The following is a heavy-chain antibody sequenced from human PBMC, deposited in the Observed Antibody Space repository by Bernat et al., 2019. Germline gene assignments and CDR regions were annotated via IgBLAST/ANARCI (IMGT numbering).Heavy chain of an antibody. Sequence: QVQLVQSGAEVKKPGASVKVSCKASGYTFTSYAMHWVRQAPGQRLEWMGWINAGNGNAKYSQKFQGRVTITRDTSASTAYMELSSLRSEDTAVYYCARDGAVRYFDLWGRGTLVTVSS. CDR3: ARDGAVRYFDL. D-gene: IGHD2-8*01. V-gene: IGHV1-3*01. CDR1: GYTFTSYA. CDR2: INAGNGNA. J-gene: IGHJ2*01.